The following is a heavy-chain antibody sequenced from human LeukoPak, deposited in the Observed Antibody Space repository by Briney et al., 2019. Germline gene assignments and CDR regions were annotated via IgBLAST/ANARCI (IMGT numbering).Heavy chain of an antibody. V-gene: IGHV3-21*01. D-gene: IGHD2-2*01. J-gene: IGHJ4*02. CDR1: GGTFDKFV. CDR3: ARDIVVVPAAIDY. Sequence: SCKASGGTFDKFVINWVRQAPGKGLEWVSSISSSSSYIYYADSVKGRFTISRDNAKNSLYLQMNSLRAEDTAVYYCARDIVVVPAAIDYWGQGTLVTVSS. CDR2: ISSSSSYI.